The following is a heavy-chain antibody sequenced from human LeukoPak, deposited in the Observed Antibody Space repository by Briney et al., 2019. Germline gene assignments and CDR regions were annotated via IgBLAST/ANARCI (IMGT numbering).Heavy chain of an antibody. V-gene: IGHV4-34*01. J-gene: IGHJ6*02. CDR3: ARDPSSLYGGKIYYYGMDV. CDR1: GGSFSGYY. CDR2: INHSGST. D-gene: IGHD4-23*01. Sequence: SETLSLTCAVYGGSFSGYYWSWIRQPPGKGLEWIGEINHSGSTNYNPSLKSRVTISVDTSKNQFSLKLSSVTAADTAVYYCARDPSSLYGGKIYYYGMDVWGQGTTVTVSS.